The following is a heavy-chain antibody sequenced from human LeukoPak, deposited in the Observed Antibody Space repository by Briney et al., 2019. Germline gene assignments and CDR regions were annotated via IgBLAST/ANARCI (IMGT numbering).Heavy chain of an antibody. Sequence: PGGSLRLSCAASGFTFSTYGMHWVRQAPGKGLEWVAVISYDGNNEYYADSVKGRFTISRDNSKNTLYLQMSSLRAEDTAVYYCAKEFNRGLPDYWGQGTLVTVPS. D-gene: IGHD2-21*01. CDR1: GFTFSTYG. J-gene: IGHJ4*02. V-gene: IGHV3-30*18. CDR2: ISYDGNNE. CDR3: AKEFNRGLPDY.